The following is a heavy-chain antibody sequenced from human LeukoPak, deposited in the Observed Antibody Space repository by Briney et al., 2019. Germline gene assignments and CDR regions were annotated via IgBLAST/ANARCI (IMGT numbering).Heavy chain of an antibody. J-gene: IGHJ4*02. CDR1: GGTFSSYA. CDR2: IIPIFGIA. Sequence: RASVKVSCKASGGTFSSYAIGWVRQAPGQGLEWMGRIIPIFGIANYAQKFQGRVTITADKSTSTAYMELSSLRSEDTAVYYCARDLGMGCSGGSCYAPFDYWGQGTLVTVSS. CDR3: ARDLGMGCSGGSCYAPFDY. V-gene: IGHV1-69*04. D-gene: IGHD2-15*01.